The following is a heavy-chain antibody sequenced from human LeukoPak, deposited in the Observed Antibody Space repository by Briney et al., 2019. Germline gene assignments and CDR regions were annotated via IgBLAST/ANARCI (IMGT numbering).Heavy chain of an antibody. J-gene: IGHJ4*02. CDR3: ASGDFWGGYDDY. CDR1: GGSISSYY. Sequence: SETLSLTCTVSGGSISSYYWSWIRQPAGKGLEWIGRIYTSGSTNYNPSLKSRVTISVDTSKNQFSLKLSSVPAADPAVYSCASGDFWGGYDDYWGPGTLVTVSS. CDR2: IYTSGST. D-gene: IGHD3-3*01. V-gene: IGHV4-4*07.